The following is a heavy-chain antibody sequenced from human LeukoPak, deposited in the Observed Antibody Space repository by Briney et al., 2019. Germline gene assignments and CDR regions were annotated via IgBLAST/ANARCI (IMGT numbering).Heavy chain of an antibody. D-gene: IGHD1-7*01. Sequence: GGSLRLSCAASGFTFSGYWMYWVRQNSGKGLVWVSGINSDGSNTRYADSVKGRFTISRDNAKNTLYLQMNSLRAEDTAVYYCASYNWNFLSDYWGQGTLVTVSS. CDR1: GFTFSGYW. CDR2: INSDGSNT. J-gene: IGHJ4*02. CDR3: ASYNWNFLSDY. V-gene: IGHV3-74*01.